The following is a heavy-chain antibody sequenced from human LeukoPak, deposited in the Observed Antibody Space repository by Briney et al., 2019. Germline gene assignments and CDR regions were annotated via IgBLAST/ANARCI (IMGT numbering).Heavy chain of an antibody. Sequence: GGSLTLSCAASGFTFSDVWMTWVRQAPGRGLEWVGRIKTKTDGATTDYAAPVKGRFTILRDDSANMLYLQMTSLRTEDTALYYCTTATELIVATIPDNWGQGTLVIVSS. CDR3: TTATELIVATIPDN. CDR2: IKTKTDGATT. CDR1: GFTFSDVW. V-gene: IGHV3-15*01. D-gene: IGHD5-12*01. J-gene: IGHJ4*02.